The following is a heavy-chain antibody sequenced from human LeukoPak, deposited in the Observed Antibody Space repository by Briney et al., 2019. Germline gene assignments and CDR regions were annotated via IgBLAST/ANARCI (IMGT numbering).Heavy chain of an antibody. J-gene: IGHJ4*02. D-gene: IGHD6-19*01. CDR2: IRSKANSYAT. V-gene: IGHV3-73*01. CDR1: GFTFSGSA. Sequence: GGSLRLSCAASGFTFSGSAMHWVRQASGEGLEWVGRIRSKANSYATAYAASVKGRFTISRDDSKNTAYLQMNSLKTEDTAVYYCTTYGGLVRGYFDYWGQGTLVTVSS. CDR3: TTYGGLVRGYFDY.